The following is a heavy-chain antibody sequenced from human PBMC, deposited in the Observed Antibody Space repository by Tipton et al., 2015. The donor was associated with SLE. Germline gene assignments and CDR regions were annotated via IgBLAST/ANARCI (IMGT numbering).Heavy chain of an antibody. CDR3: AKPANCNIQ. D-gene: IGHD2/OR15-2a*01. CDR2: IYSGDNST. Sequence: SLRLSCAASGFTFSNFAMSWVRQAPGKGLEWVSFIYSGDNSTYYADSVKGRFVISRDNSKNTLYLQMNSLRTEDTAVYYCAKPANCNIQWGQGTLVSVSA. CDR1: GFTFSNFA. J-gene: IGHJ4*02. V-gene: IGHV3-23*03.